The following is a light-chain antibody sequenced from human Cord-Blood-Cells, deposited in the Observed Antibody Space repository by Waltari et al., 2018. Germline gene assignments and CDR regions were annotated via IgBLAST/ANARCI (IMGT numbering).Light chain of an antibody. CDR1: QSVSSN. CDR2: GAS. V-gene: IGKV3-15*01. CDR3: QQYNNWPLYT. Sequence: EIVMTQSPSTLSVSPGERATLSCRPSQSVSSNLAWYRQKPGQAPRLLIYGASTRATGIPARFSGSGSGTEFTLTISSLQSEDFAVYYCQQYNNWPLYTFGQGTKLEIK. J-gene: IGKJ2*01.